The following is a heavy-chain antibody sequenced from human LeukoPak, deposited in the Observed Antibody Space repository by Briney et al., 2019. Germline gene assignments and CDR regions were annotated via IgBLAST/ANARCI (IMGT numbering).Heavy chain of an antibody. J-gene: IGHJ2*01. CDR2: IYYSGST. V-gene: IGHV4-59*08. Sequence: LETLSLTCTVSGGSISSYCWSWIRQPPGKGLEWIGYIYYSGSTNYNPSLKSRVTISVDTSKNQFSLKLSSVTAADTAVYYCARLSTAMVTDWCFDLWGRGTLVTVSS. D-gene: IGHD5-18*01. CDR1: GGSISSYC. CDR3: ARLSTAMVTDWCFDL.